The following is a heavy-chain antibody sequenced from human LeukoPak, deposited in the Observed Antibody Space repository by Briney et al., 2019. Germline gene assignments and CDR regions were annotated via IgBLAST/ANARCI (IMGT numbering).Heavy chain of an antibody. CDR1: GFTLSSYA. D-gene: IGHD2-2*01. CDR3: ARRGNCSSTSCLNWFDP. Sequence: GGSLRLSCAASGFTLSSYAMHWVRQAPGKRLEWVAVISYDGSNKYYADSVKGRFTISRDNSKNTLYLQMNSLRAEDTAVYYCARRGNCSSTSCLNWFDPWGQGTLVTVSS. V-gene: IGHV3-30-3*01. J-gene: IGHJ5*02. CDR2: ISYDGSNK.